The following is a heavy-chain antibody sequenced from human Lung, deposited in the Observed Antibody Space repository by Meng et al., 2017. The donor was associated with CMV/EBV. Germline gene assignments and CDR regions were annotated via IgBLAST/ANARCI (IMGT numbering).Heavy chain of an antibody. J-gene: IGHJ6*02. CDR1: GFTFSSYS. Sequence: SXAASGFTFSSYSMNWVRQAPAKGLEWVSSISSSSYIYYADSVKGRCTISRDNAKNSLYLQMNSLRAEDTAVYYCARDSSISYYYYYYYYGMDVWGQGTXVTVSS. CDR3: ARDSSISYYYYYYYYGMDV. D-gene: IGHD2/OR15-2a*01. CDR2: ISSSSYI. V-gene: IGHV3-21*01.